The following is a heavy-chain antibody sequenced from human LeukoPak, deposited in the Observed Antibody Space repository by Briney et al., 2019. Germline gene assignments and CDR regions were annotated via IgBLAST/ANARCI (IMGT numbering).Heavy chain of an antibody. CDR2: ISSSGSTI. CDR1: GFTLSDYY. D-gene: IGHD1-1*01. Sequence: GGSLRLSCAASGFTLSDYYMSWIRQAPGKGLEWVSYISSSGSTIYYADSVKGRFTISRDNAKNSLYLQMNSLRAEDTAVYYCARAASGTTGPYYYYYYIDVWGKGTTVTVSS. J-gene: IGHJ6*03. CDR3: ARAASGTTGPYYYYYYIDV. V-gene: IGHV3-11*04.